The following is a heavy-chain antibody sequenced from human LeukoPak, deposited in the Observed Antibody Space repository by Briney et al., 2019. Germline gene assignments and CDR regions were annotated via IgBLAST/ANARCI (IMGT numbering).Heavy chain of an antibody. CDR2: IKSETDGGTT. Sequence: GGSLRLSCAASGFTFSNAWMNWVRQAPGKGLEWVGRIKSETDGGTTDYTAPVYGRFTISRDDSKNTLYLQMSSLKTEDTAVYYCTIQGSRAYFDYWAREPWSPSPQ. V-gene: IGHV3-15*01. J-gene: IGHJ4*02. D-gene: IGHD3-10*01. CDR1: GFTFSNAW. CDR3: TIQGSRAYFDY.